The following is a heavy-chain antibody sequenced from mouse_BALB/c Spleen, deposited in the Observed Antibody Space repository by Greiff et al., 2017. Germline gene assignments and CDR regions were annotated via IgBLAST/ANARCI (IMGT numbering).Heavy chain of an antibody. CDR2: INSNGGST. V-gene: IGHV5-6-3*01. Sequence: EVMLVESGGGLVQPGGSLKLSCAASGFTFSSYGMSWVRQTPDKRLELVATINSNGGSTYYPDSVKGRFTISRDNAKNTLYLQMSSLKSEDTAMYYCARDEGNYVDYWGQGTTLTVSS. CDR3: ARDEGNYVDY. CDR1: GFTFSSYG. J-gene: IGHJ2*01.